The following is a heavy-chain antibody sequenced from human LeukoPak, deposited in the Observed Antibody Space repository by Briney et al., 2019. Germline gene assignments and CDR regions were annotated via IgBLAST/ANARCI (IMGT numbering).Heavy chain of an antibody. Sequence: GGSLRLSCAASGFTFSSYGMHWVRQAPGKGLEWVAVMWCDGSNKYYADSVKGRFTISRDNSKNTLYLQMNSLRAEDTAVYYCAKDHESDGYPCLDHWGLGTLVTVSS. CDR2: MWCDGSNK. CDR1: GFTFSSYG. CDR3: AKDHESDGYPCLDH. D-gene: IGHD3-22*01. J-gene: IGHJ4*02. V-gene: IGHV3-33*06.